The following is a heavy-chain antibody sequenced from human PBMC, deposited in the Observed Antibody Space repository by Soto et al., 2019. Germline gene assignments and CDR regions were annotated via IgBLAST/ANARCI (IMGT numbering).Heavy chain of an antibody. CDR3: AREGHFDWVLQGLHY. CDR1: GFTSGDLY. Sequence: GGSLRLSCAATGFTSGDLYRAWIRRAPGTRLECVSDICSSSQYGNSADSVKGRASISRDNYKKSVYLRMNSLRVEDTGVYYCAREGHFDWVLQGLHYWGPGILVTVSS. V-gene: IGHV3-11*06. J-gene: IGHJ4*02. CDR2: ICSSSQYG. D-gene: IGHD3-9*01.